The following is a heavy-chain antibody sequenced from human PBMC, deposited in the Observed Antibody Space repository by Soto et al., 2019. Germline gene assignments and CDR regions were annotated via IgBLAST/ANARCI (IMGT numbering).Heavy chain of an antibody. Sequence: QVQLVESGGGVVQPGRSLRLSCAASGFTFSSYAMHWVRQAPGKGLEWVAVISYDGSNKYYADSVKGRFTISRDNSKNTLYLQMNSLRAEDTAVYYCARAGPKSSGSYYGLYWGQGTLVTVSS. V-gene: IGHV3-30-3*01. D-gene: IGHD1-26*01. CDR1: GFTFSSYA. CDR3: ARAGPKSSGSYYGLY. J-gene: IGHJ4*02. CDR2: ISYDGSNK.